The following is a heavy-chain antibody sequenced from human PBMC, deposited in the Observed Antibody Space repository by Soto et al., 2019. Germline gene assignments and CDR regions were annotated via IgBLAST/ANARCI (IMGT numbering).Heavy chain of an antibody. J-gene: IGHJ4*02. CDR3: ARWNFYYDSSGYYSPSLYYFDY. Sequence: PSETLSLTFAVSDGSISSSNWWSWVRQPPGKGLEWIGEIYHSGSTNYNPSLKSRVTISVDKSKNQFSLKLSSVTAADTAVYYCARWNFYYDSSGYYSPSLYYFDYWGQGTLVTVSS. CDR2: IYHSGST. V-gene: IGHV4-4*02. D-gene: IGHD3-22*01. CDR1: DGSISSSNW.